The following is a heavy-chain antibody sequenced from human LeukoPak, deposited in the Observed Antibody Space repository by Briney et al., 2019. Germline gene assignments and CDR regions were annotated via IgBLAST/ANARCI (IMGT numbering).Heavy chain of an antibody. Sequence: GGSLRLSCAASGFTFSNYDMHWVRQVTGKGLEWVSGIFSGGDTYYPASVKGRFTIFRENYKNSLYLQMESLRDGDTAVYYCAREGEGGWIDHWGQGTLVTVSS. V-gene: IGHV3-13*01. J-gene: IGHJ4*02. CDR2: IFSGGDT. CDR3: AREGEGGWIDH. D-gene: IGHD1-26*01. CDR1: GFTFSNYD.